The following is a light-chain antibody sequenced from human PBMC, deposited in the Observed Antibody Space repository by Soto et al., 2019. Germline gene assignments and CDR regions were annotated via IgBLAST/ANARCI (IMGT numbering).Light chain of an antibody. Sequence: EIVLTQSPATLSLSPGERAALSCRASESVSYYLAWYQQKPGQAPRLLIYDTSQRAAGIPVRFTGSGSGSGTDFTLTISRLAPEDFAVYCCQQRAEWPGTFRPGTLVEIK. J-gene: IGKJ3*01. CDR2: DTS. CDR3: QQRAEWPGT. CDR1: ESVSYY. V-gene: IGKV3-11*01.